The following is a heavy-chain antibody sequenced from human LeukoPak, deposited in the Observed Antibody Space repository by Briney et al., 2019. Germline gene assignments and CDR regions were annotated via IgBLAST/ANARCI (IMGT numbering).Heavy chain of an antibody. Sequence: PSEILSLTCTVSGGSISSSSYYWGWIRQPPGKGLEWIGSIYYSGSTYYNPSLKSRVTISVDTSKNQFSLELSSVTAADTAVYYCARYIWFGELLYEGFDYWGQGTLVTVSS. CDR2: IYYSGST. V-gene: IGHV4-39*07. D-gene: IGHD3-10*01. J-gene: IGHJ4*02. CDR3: ARYIWFGELLYEGFDY. CDR1: GGSISSSSYY.